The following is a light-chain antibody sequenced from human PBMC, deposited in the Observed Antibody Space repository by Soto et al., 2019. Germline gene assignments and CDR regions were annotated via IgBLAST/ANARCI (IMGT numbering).Light chain of an antibody. Sequence: QSALTQPASVSGSPGQSITISCSGTDNDVGAYNHVSWYQQHPGKAPKLMIYEVNNRPSGVSDRFSGSKSGNTASLTISGLQAEDEAEYWCSSYTDNYVVFGGGTKLTVL. CDR3: SSYTDNYVV. CDR2: EVN. J-gene: IGLJ2*01. V-gene: IGLV2-14*01. CDR1: DNDVGAYNH.